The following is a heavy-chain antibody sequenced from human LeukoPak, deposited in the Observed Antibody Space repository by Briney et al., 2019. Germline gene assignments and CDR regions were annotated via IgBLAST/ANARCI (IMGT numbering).Heavy chain of an antibody. J-gene: IGHJ3*01. V-gene: IGHV3-74*01. CDR1: GFTFGNSW. CDR3: VVVVEPPDSDGFDV. CDR2: INAYGSTA. Sequence: GGSLTLSCAASGFTFGNSWVHWVRQAPGKGLVWVSLINAYGSTATYADSVKGRFTLSRDNARNTLSLPMNRLTIEDTAVYYCVVVVEPPDSDGFDVWGQGTMITVSS. D-gene: IGHD1-14*01.